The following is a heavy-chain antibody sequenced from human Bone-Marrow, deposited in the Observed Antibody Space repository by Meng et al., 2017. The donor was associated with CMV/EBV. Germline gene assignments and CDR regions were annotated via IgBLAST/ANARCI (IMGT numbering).Heavy chain of an antibody. V-gene: IGHV4-34*01. J-gene: IGHJ4*02. CDR3: ARGEWFGVYFDY. Sequence: SAPLSLPCAVYGGSFSGYYWSWIRQPPGKGLEWIGEINHSGSTNYNPSLKSRVTISVDTSKNQFSLKLSSVTAADTAVYYCARGEWFGVYFDYWGQGTLVTVSS. CDR1: GGSFSGYY. D-gene: IGHD3-10*01. CDR2: INHSGST.